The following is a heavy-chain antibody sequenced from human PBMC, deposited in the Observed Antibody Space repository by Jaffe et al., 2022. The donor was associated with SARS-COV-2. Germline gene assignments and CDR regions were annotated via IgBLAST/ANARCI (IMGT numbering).Heavy chain of an antibody. CDR3: GRHRGSPNWLAFDI. Sequence: QLQLQESGPGLVKPSETLSLTCIVSGDSISRSGYYWDWIRQPPGKGLEWIGNIYYSGSTSYNPSLKSRVTVSVDTSKNQFSLKVSSVTAADTAVYYCGRHRGSPNWLAFDIWGQGTLVTVSS. V-gene: IGHV4-39*01. D-gene: IGHD1-1*01. J-gene: IGHJ3*02. CDR1: GDSISRSGYY. CDR2: IYYSGST.